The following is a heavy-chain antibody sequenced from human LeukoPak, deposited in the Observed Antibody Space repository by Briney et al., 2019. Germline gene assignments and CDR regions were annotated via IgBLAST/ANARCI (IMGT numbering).Heavy chain of an antibody. CDR2: IRQDGSEK. V-gene: IGHV3-7*03. CDR1: GFTFSNYW. Sequence: GGSLRLSCAASGFTFSNYWMSWVRQAPGKGLEWVANIRQDGSEKYYVDSVKGRFTISRDNAKNSLYLQTNSLRAEDTAVYYCARAVWIWDYWGQGTLVTVSS. J-gene: IGHJ4*02. D-gene: IGHD5-12*01. CDR3: ARAVWIWDY.